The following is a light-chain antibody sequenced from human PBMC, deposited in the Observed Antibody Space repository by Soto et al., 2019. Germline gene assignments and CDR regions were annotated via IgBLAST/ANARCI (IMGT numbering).Light chain of an antibody. CDR2: GTS. V-gene: IGKV3D-20*02. CDR3: QQRNNWPPGIT. Sequence: EIVLTQSPATLSLSPRERATLSCRASQSVSSTYLGWYQQTTGKPPRLLMSGTSNRATGTPDRFSGSVSGTDFTLTISRLEPEDFACYYGQQRNNWPPGITFGPGTRLEIK. CDR1: QSVSSTY. J-gene: IGKJ5*01.